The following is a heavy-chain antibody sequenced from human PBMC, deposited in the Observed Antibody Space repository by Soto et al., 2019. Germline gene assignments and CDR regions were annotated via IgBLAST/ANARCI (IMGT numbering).Heavy chain of an antibody. V-gene: IGHV4-30-2*01. D-gene: IGHD2-15*01. CDR1: GGSISSGGYS. CDR2: IYHSGST. Sequence: SETLSLTCAVSGGSISSGGYSWSWIRQPPGKGLEWIGYIYHSGSTYYNPSLKSRVTISVDRSKNQFSLKLSSVTAADTAVYYCARPQILGYCSGGSCHADWFDPWGQGTLVTVSS. J-gene: IGHJ5*02. CDR3: ARPQILGYCSGGSCHADWFDP.